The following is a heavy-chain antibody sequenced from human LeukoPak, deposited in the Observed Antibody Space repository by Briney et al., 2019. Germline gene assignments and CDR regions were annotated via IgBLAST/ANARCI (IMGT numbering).Heavy chain of an antibody. CDR1: GGSFSGYY. V-gene: IGHV4-34*01. D-gene: IGHD4-23*01. CDR3: AGGYGGLDPNYFDY. J-gene: IGHJ4*02. Sequence: PSETLSLTCAVYGGSFSGYYWSWIRQPPGKGLEWIGEINHSGSTNYNPSLKSRVTISVDTSKNQFSLKLSSVTAADTAVYYCAGGYGGLDPNYFDYWGQGTLVTVSS. CDR2: INHSGST.